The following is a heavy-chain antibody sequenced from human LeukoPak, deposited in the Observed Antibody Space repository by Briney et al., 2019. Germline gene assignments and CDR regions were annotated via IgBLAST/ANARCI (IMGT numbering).Heavy chain of an antibody. Sequence: PGGSLRLSCAASGFTFSNYAMSWVRQAPGKGLEWVSSISDRGGSTYYADSVKGRFTISRDSSKNTLYLQLNSLRAEDTAVYYCAVSPRTDAFDIWGQGTMVTVSS. J-gene: IGHJ3*02. CDR2: ISDRGGST. V-gene: IGHV3-23*01. D-gene: IGHD5/OR15-5a*01. CDR3: AVSPRTDAFDI. CDR1: GFTFSNYA.